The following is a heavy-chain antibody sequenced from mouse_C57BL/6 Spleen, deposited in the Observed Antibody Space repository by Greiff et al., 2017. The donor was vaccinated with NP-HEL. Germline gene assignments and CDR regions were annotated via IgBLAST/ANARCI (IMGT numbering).Heavy chain of an antibody. CDR2: IYPGDGDT. CDR3: ARGVRYFDV. J-gene: IGHJ1*03. V-gene: IGHV1-80*01. Sequence: QVQLKQSGAELVKPGASVKISCKASGYAFSSYWMNWVKQRPGKGLEWIGQIYPGDGDTNYNGKFKGKATLTADKSSSTSEDSAVYFCARGVRYFDVWGTGTTVTVSS. CDR1: GYAFSSYW.